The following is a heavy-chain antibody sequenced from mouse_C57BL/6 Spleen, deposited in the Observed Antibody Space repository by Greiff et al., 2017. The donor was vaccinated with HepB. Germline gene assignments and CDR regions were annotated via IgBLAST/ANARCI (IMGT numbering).Heavy chain of an antibody. Sequence: VQLQQSGAELAKPGASVKLSCKASGYTFTSYWMHWVKQRPGQGLEWIGYINPSSGYTKYNQKFKDKATLTADKSSITAYMQLSSLTYEDSAVYDCASYGSGAMDYWGQGTSVTVSS. D-gene: IGHD1-1*01. CDR1: GYTFTSYW. CDR3: ASYGSGAMDY. J-gene: IGHJ4*01. V-gene: IGHV1-7*01. CDR2: INPSSGYT.